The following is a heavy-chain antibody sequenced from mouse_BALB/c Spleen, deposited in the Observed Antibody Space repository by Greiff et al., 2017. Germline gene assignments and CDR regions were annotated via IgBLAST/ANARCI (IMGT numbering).Heavy chain of an antibody. Sequence: QVQLKQSGPGLVAPSQSLSITCTVSGFSLTSYGVNWVRQPPGKGLEWLGVIWACGSTNYNSALMSRLSISKDNSKSQVFLKKNSLQTDDTAMYYCARDRETRAMDYWGQGTSVTVSS. CDR2: IWACGST. D-gene: IGHD2-13*01. CDR1: GFSLTSYG. CDR3: ARDRETRAMDY. V-gene: IGHV2-9*02. J-gene: IGHJ4*01.